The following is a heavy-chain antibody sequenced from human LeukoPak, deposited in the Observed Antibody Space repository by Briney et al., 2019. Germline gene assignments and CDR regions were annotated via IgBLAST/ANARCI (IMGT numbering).Heavy chain of an antibody. CDR2: ISAYNGNT. D-gene: IGHD3-3*01. CDR1: GYTFTSYA. J-gene: IGHJ4*02. V-gene: IGHV1-18*01. Sequence: ASVTVSCKASGYTFTSYAITWVRQAPGQGLEWMGWISAYNGNTNYAQKLQGRVTMTTDTSTTTAYMELRSLRSDDTAVYYCARWTPWDYDFMPADYWGQGTLVTVSS. CDR3: ARWTPWDYDFMPADY.